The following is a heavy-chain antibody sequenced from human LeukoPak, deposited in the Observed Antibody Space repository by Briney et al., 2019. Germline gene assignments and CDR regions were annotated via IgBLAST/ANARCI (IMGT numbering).Heavy chain of an antibody. CDR3: AREGAYDYGDYN. D-gene: IGHD4-17*01. Sequence: SGGSLRLSCAASGFTFSSYSMNWVRQAPGKGLEWVSSISSSSSSYIYYADSVKGRFTISRDNAKNSLYLQMNSLRAEDTAVYYCAREGAYDYGDYNWGQGTLVTVSS. V-gene: IGHV3-21*01. J-gene: IGHJ4*02. CDR1: GFTFSSYS. CDR2: ISSSSSSYI.